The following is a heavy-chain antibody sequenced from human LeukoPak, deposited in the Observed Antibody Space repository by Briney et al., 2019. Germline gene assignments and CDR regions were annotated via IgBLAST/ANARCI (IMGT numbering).Heavy chain of an antibody. CDR2: IWYDGTNT. D-gene: IGHD5-18*01. V-gene: IGHV3-33*01. Sequence: PGGSLRLSCAASGFTFSRYGMHWVRQSPGKGLQWVAAIWYDGTNTYYEDSVKGRFTISRDKSKNMVYLEMNSWRADDTAVYYSARGMKEGYTYDMDLKWYFDYWGQGNLVTVSS. CDR1: GFTFSRYG. CDR3: ARGMKEGYTYDMDLKWYFDY. J-gene: IGHJ4*02.